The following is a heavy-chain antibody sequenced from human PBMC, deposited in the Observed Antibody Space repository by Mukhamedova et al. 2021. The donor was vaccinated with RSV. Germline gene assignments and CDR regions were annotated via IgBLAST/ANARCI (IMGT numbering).Heavy chain of an antibody. Sequence: VSHINSDGSRTTYADSVKGRFTISRDNAKNTLFLQMNGLGAEDTAVYYCGRDASYSVAYWGQGTLVAVSS. CDR3: GRDASYSVAY. CDR2: INSDGSRT. D-gene: IGHD4-11*01. J-gene: IGHJ4*02. V-gene: IGHV3-74*01.